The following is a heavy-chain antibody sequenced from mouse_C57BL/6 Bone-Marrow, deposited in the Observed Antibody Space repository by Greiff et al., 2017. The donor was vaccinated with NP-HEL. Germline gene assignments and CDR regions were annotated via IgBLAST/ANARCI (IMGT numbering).Heavy chain of an antibody. Sequence: EVKLVESGPELVKPGASVKISCKASGYSFTDYNMNWVKQSNGKSLEWIGVINPNYGTTSYNQKFKGKATLTVDQSSSTAYMQLNSLTSEDSAVYYCARKGNWVAWFAYWGQGTLVTVSA. J-gene: IGHJ3*01. D-gene: IGHD4-1*01. CDR3: ARKGNWVAWFAY. CDR2: INPNYGTT. V-gene: IGHV1-39*01. CDR1: GYSFTDYN.